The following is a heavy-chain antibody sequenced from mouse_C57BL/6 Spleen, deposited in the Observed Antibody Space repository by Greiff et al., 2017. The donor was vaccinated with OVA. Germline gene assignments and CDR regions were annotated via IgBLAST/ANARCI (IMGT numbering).Heavy chain of an antibody. CDR1: GYTFTDYN. D-gene: IGHD1-1*01. Sequence: EVQLVESGPELVKPGASVKMSCKASGYTFTDYNMHWVKQSHGKSLEWIGYINPNNGGTSYNQKFKGKATLTVNKSSSTAYMELRSLTSEDSSVYYGARSYYYVSTSWFAYWGQGTLVTVSA. CDR2: INPNNGGT. CDR3: ARSYYYVSTSWFAY. J-gene: IGHJ3*01. V-gene: IGHV1-22*01.